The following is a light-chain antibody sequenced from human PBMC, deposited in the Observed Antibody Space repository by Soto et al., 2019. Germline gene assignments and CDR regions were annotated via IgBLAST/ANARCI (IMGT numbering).Light chain of an antibody. CDR2: DAS. J-gene: IGKJ5*01. CDR1: QDITMY. CDR3: QQYDILPIT. Sequence: ILMTQSPSSLSAFVGDRVTITCRASQDITMYLNWYQQKPGKAPNLLIYDASNLEIGVPSRFSGSGSGTHFTFTISSLQTEDIGTYYCQQYDILPITFGRGTRLEIK. V-gene: IGKV1-33*01.